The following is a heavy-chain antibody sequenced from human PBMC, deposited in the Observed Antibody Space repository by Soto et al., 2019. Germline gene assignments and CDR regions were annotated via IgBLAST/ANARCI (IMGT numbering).Heavy chain of an antibody. J-gene: IGHJ4*02. CDR3: ARGRYGDY. Sequence: QVHLVQSGAEVKKHGASVKVSCKGSGYAFTTYGITWVRQAPGQGLEWIVWISAHNGNTNYAQKPQGRVTVTRDTSTSTAYMELRSLRSDDTAVYYCARGRYGDYWGQGALVPVSS. CDR1: GYAFTTYG. D-gene: IGHD1-1*01. V-gene: IGHV1-18*01. CDR2: ISAHNGNT.